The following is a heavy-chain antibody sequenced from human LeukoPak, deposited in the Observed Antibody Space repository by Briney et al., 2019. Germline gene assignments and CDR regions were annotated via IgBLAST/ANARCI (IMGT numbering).Heavy chain of an antibody. V-gene: IGHV3-23*01. J-gene: IGHJ4*02. CDR1: GFTFSSYA. D-gene: IGHD2-2*01. CDR2: ISGSGGST. CDR3: AKDIVVVPAASSGWDYFDY. Sequence: GSLRLSCAASGFTFSSYAMSWVRQAPGKGLEWVSAISGSGGSTYYADSVKGRFTISRDNSKNTLYLQMNSLRAEDTAVYYCAKDIVVVPAASSGWDYFDYWGQGTLVTVSS.